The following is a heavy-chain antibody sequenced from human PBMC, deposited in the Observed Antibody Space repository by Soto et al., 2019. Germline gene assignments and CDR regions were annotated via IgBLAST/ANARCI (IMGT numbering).Heavy chain of an antibody. J-gene: IGHJ6*02. CDR2: IKQDGSEK. D-gene: IGHD1-26*01. CDR3: ARDLRSGGSYSYYYYGMDV. V-gene: IGHV3-7*03. CDR1: GFTFSSYW. Sequence: GGSLRRSCAASGFTFSSYWMSWVRQAPGKGLEWVANIKQDGSEKYYVDSVKGRFTISRDNAKNSLYLQMNSLRAEDTAVYYCARDLRSGGSYSYYYYGMDVWGQGTTVTVSS.